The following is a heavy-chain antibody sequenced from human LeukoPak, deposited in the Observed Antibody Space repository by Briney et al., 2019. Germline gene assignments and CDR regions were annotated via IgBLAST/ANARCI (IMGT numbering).Heavy chain of an antibody. J-gene: IGHJ4*02. CDR3: ARHRSTTDYDILTGYLDY. Sequence: PSESLSPTWAVYGGSFSDYYWSWIRQPPGKGLEWNGGINLSGSARHNPSLKRRVTISVDTSKNQFSLKLSSVTDADTAVYYCARHRSTTDYDILTGYLDYWGQGTLVTVSS. D-gene: IGHD3-9*01. CDR1: GGSFSDYY. V-gene: IGHV4-34*01. CDR2: INLSGSA.